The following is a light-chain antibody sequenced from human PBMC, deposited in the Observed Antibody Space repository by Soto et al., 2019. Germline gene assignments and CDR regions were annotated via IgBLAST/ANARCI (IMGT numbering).Light chain of an antibody. Sequence: QVTQSPYSPSASIGVRVTITCRASQSISSWLAWYQQKPGKAPKLLIYKASTLKSGVPSRFSGSGSGTDFTLTIISLQHEDFATYYCPQDNSCPPTSGAGTNVDIK. CDR2: KAS. CDR3: PQDNSCPPT. V-gene: IGKV1-5*03. CDR1: QSISSW. J-gene: IGKJ3*01.